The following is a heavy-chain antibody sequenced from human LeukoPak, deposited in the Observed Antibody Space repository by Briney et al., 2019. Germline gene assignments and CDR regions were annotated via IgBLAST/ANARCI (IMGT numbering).Heavy chain of an antibody. V-gene: IGHV3-23*01. Sequence: GGSLRLSCAASGFPFSNYAMSWVRQAPGKGLEWVSGISGNGDKTYYRDSVKGRFTISRDNSKNTLYLQMNSLRAEDTAVYYCARDPCSGGSCYFDYWGQGTLVTVSS. D-gene: IGHD2-15*01. J-gene: IGHJ4*02. CDR3: ARDPCSGGSCYFDY. CDR2: ISGNGDKT. CDR1: GFPFSNYA.